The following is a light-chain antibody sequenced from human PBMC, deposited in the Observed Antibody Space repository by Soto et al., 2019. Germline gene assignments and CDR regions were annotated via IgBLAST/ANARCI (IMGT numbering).Light chain of an antibody. CDR3: METIQILYT. CDR2: LGS. Sequence: IVMTQSPLSLPVTPGEPASISCRSSQSLLHSNGYNYLDWYLQKPGQSPRLLIYLGSNRASGVPDRFSGSGSGTDFTLKITRVEAEDVGVYYCMETIQILYTFGQGTKVDIK. J-gene: IGKJ2*01. V-gene: IGKV2-28*01. CDR1: QSLLHSNGYNY.